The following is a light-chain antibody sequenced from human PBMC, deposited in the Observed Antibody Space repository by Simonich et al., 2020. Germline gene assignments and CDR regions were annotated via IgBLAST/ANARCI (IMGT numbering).Light chain of an antibody. CDR2: ESS. CDR3: CSYAGSSTWV. J-gene: IGLJ3*02. V-gene: IGLV2-23*01. Sequence: QSALTQPASVSGSPGQSITISCTGPSSDVGSYNLVSWYQQHPGQAPKLMIYESSKRPSGFSNRFAGSKSGNTASLTISGLQAEDEADYYCCSYAGSSTWVFGGGTKLTVL. CDR1: SSDVGSYNL.